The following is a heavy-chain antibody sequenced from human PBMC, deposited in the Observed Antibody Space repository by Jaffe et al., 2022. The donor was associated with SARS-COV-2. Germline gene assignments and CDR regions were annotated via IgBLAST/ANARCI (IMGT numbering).Heavy chain of an antibody. CDR2: ISSSSSYI. Sequence: EVQLVESGGGLVKPGGSLRLSCAASGFTFSSYSMNWVRQAPGKGLEWVSSISSSSSYIYYADSVKGRFTISRDNAKNSLYLQMNSLRAEDTAVYYCARDKSSGEPLFDYWGQGTLVTVSS. CDR1: GFTFSSYS. V-gene: IGHV3-21*01. D-gene: IGHD6-19*01. CDR3: ARDKSSGEPLFDY. J-gene: IGHJ4*02.